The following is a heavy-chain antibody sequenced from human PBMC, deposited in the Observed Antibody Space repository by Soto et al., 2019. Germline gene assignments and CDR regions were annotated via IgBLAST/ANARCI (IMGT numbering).Heavy chain of an antibody. CDR3: ARDLEAAGIGGY. J-gene: IGHJ4*02. CDR2: IWYDGSNK. V-gene: IGHV3-33*01. Sequence: PGGSLRLSCAASGFTFSSYGMHWVRQAPGKGLEWVAVIWYDGSNKYYADSVKGRFTISRDNSKNTLYLQMNSLRAEDTAVYYCARDLEAAGIGGYWGQGTLVTVSS. CDR1: GFTFSSYG. D-gene: IGHD6-13*01.